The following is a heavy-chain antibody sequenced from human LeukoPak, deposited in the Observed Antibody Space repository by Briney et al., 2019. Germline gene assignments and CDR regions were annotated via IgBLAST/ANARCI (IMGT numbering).Heavy chain of an antibody. CDR3: ATLDSTKSVL. Sequence: PGGSLRLSCVASGFRFGRDWISWVRQAPGKVLEWVACVKQDGTEKNYVVSVWGRFTVSVDNGKNSLYRQMNSLRAEDTAKYYCATLDSTKSVLWGRGTAVIVSS. CDR1: GFRFGRDW. J-gene: IGHJ1*01. CDR2: VKQDGTEK. V-gene: IGHV3-7*01. D-gene: IGHD2-2*01.